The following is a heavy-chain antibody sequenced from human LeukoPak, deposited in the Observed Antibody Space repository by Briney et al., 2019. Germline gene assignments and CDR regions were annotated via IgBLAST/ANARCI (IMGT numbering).Heavy chain of an antibody. V-gene: IGHV3-74*01. D-gene: IGHD5-18*01. CDR1: GFTFSSYR. J-gene: IGHJ4*02. Sequence: GGSLRLSCAASGFTFSSYRMHWVRQAPGQGLVWVSRINTDGSSTTYVDPAKGRFNISRDNTKNTLYLQMNSLRAEDTAVYYCARGYNYGYRIDYWGQGTLVTVSS. CDR3: ARGYNYGYRIDY. CDR2: INTDGSST.